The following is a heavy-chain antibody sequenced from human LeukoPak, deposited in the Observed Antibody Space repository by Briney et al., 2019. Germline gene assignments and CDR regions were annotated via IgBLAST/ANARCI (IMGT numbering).Heavy chain of an antibody. D-gene: IGHD3-22*01. CDR2: IYYSGST. CDR3: ARDSKRKYYYDSSGDAFDI. J-gene: IGHJ3*02. Sequence: SETLSLTCTVSGGSISSSSYYWGWIRQPPGKGLEWIGSIYYSGSTYYNPSLKSRVTISVDTSKNQFSLKLSSVTAADTAVYYCARDSKRKYYYDSSGDAFDIWGQGTMVTVSS. V-gene: IGHV4-39*07. CDR1: GGSISSSSYY.